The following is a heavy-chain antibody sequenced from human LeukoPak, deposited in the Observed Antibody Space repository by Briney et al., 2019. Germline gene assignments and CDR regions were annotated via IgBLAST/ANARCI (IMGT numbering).Heavy chain of an antibody. CDR1: GGSISSSSYY. D-gene: IGHD3-10*01. V-gene: IGHV4-39*07. J-gene: IGHJ3*02. Sequence: SETLSLTCTVSGGSISSSSYYWGWIRQPPGTGLEWIGSIYYSGSTYYNPSLKSRVTISVDTSKNQFSLKLSSVTAADTAVYYCARDESIITMVRGPYDAFDIWGQGTMVTVSS. CDR2: IYYSGST. CDR3: ARDESIITMVRGPYDAFDI.